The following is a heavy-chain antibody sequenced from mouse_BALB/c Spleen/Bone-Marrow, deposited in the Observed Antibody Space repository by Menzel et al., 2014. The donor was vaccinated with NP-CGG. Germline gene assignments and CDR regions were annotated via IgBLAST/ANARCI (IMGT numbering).Heavy chain of an antibody. Sequence: VQGAESGPGLVALSQSLSITCTVTGFSLTGYGVHWVRQPSGKGLEWLGMIWGDGSTDDKSARKSRLSISKDNSKRQGFLKMNKLQTDDTARNDCAREPHYYAMDDWGQVTSVTVSS. J-gene: IGHJ4*01. CDR3: AREPHYYAMDD. V-gene: IGHV2-6-7*01. CDR2: IWGDGST. CDR1: GFSLTGYG.